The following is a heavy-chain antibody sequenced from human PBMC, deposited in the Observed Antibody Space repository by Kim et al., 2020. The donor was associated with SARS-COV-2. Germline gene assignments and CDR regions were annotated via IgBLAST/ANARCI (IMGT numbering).Heavy chain of an antibody. J-gene: IGHJ2*01. CDR3: ARGGRYCTQDYCYHFDL. V-gene: IGHV1-8*01. CDR2: MNPISGNT. CDR1: GDTFTNYD. D-gene: IGHD2-8*01. Sequence: ASVKVSCKASGDTFTNYDINWVRQAPGQGLEWMGWMNPISGNTGYIQKLQGRVTMTRDSAVSTAYMELSSLRSEDTAVYYCARGGRYCTQDYCYHFDLWGRGTLVTVFS.